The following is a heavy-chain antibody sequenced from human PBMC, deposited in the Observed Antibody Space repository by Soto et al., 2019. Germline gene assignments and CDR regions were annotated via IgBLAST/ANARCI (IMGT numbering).Heavy chain of an antibody. CDR2: IYYSGST. Sequence: SETLSLTYTVSGGSISSYYWSWIRQPPGKRLEWIGYIYYSGSTNYNPSLKSRVTISEDTSKNQFSLKLSSVTAADTAVYYCARGRAYCSGGSCYQNWFDPWGQGTLVTVSS. CDR1: GGSISSYY. V-gene: IGHV4-59*01. J-gene: IGHJ5*02. D-gene: IGHD2-15*01. CDR3: ARGRAYCSGGSCYQNWFDP.